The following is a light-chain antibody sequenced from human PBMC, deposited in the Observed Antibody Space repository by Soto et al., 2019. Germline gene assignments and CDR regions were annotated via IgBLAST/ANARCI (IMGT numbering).Light chain of an antibody. J-gene: IGKJ1*01. CDR2: KAS. Sequence: DLQMTQSPSTLSASVGDRVTITCRASQSISSWLAWYQQKPGKAPKLLIYKASSLESGVPSRFSGSGSGTEFTLTISSLQPDDFATYYCQQYNSYSWTFGQGTKEEIK. V-gene: IGKV1-5*03. CDR1: QSISSW. CDR3: QQYNSYSWT.